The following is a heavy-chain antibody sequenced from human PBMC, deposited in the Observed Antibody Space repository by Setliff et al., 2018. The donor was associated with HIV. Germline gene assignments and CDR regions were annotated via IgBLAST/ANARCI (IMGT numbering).Heavy chain of an antibody. J-gene: IGHJ4*02. CDR3: ARVGAAAGEVNFDY. V-gene: IGHV1-69-2*01. Sequence: GASVKVSCKASGYTFTDYYMHWVQQAPGKGLEWMGRVDPEDGETIYAEKFQGRVTITADTSTDTAYMELSSLRSEDTAVYYCARVGAAAGEVNFDYWGQGTLVTVSS. D-gene: IGHD6-13*01. CDR1: GYTFTDYY. CDR2: VDPEDGET.